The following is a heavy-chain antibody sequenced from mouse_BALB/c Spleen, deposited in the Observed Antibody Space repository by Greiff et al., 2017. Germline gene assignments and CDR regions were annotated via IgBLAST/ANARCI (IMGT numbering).Heavy chain of an antibody. Sequence: EVKLVESGGGLVKPGGSLKLSCAASGFAFSSYDMSWVRQTPEKRLEWVAYISSGGGSTYYPDTVKGRFTISRDNAKNTLYLQMSSLKSEDTAMYYCARHDDYDRYAMDYWGQGTSVTVSS. D-gene: IGHD2-4*01. J-gene: IGHJ4*01. CDR2: ISSGGGST. V-gene: IGHV5-12-1*01. CDR3: ARHDDYDRYAMDY. CDR1: GFAFSSYD.